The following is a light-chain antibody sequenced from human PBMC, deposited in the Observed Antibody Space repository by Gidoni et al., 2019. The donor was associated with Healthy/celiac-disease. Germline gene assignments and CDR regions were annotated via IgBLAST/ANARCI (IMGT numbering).Light chain of an antibody. CDR1: QSISSY. Sequence: DIQLTHSPSSLSSSLGYRVTITCRASQSISSYLNWYQQKPGKAPKLLIYAASSLQSGVPSRFSSSGSGTDFTITISSLQHEDFATYYCQQSYSTLLTFGGGTKVEIK. J-gene: IGKJ4*01. CDR2: AAS. V-gene: IGKV1-39*01. CDR3: QQSYSTLLT.